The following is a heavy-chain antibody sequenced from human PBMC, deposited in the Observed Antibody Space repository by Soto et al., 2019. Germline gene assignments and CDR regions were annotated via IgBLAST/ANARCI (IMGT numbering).Heavy chain of an antibody. Sequence: GGSLRLSCAASGLTFSSYGMHWVRQAPGKGLEWVAVISYDGSNKYYADSVKGRFTISRDNSKNTLYLQMNSLRAEDTAVYYCAKEAEYYDFWSGYLDYWGQGTLVTVSS. D-gene: IGHD3-3*01. CDR3: AKEAEYYDFWSGYLDY. CDR1: GLTFSSYG. CDR2: ISYDGSNK. V-gene: IGHV3-30*18. J-gene: IGHJ4*02.